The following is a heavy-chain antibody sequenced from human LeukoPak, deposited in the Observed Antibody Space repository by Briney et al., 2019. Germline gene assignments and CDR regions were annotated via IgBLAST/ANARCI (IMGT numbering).Heavy chain of an antibody. J-gene: IGHJ4*02. Sequence: SVKVSCKASGFTFTSSAMQWVRQARGQRLEWIGWIVVGSGNTNYAQKFQERVTITRDMSTSTAYMELSSLRSEGTAVYYCAAASIWFGELGLNYWGQGTLVTVSS. V-gene: IGHV1-58*02. CDR3: AAASIWFGELGLNY. CDR1: GFTFTSSA. CDR2: IVVGSGNT. D-gene: IGHD3-10*01.